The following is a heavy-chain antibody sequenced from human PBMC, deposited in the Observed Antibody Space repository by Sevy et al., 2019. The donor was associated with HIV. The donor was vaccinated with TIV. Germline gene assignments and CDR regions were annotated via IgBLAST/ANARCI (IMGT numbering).Heavy chain of an antibody. Sequence: GGSLRLSCVASGFTFSNAWMSWVRQAPGKGLEWVGRIISKTDGGTTDYAAPVKGRFTISRDDSKNTLYLQMNSLKTEDTAVYYCSTDPIIVLLVTDGMDVWGQGTTVTVSS. J-gene: IGHJ6*02. D-gene: IGHD2-8*02. CDR2: IISKTDGGTT. V-gene: IGHV3-15*01. CDR1: GFTFSNAW. CDR3: STDPIIVLLVTDGMDV.